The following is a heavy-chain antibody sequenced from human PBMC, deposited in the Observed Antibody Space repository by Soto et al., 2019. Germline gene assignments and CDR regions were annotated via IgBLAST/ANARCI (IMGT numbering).Heavy chain of an antibody. CDR2: IIAYNFNT. V-gene: IGHV1-18*01. CDR1: GYTFTSYG. J-gene: IGHJ4*02. Sequence: ASVKVSCKASGYTFTSYGISLVRQAPVQVLELIVWIIAYNFNTNYSQKLQGRFTITTYTSTITSYIELMILISDYTSVYYCARASTNLYSNYRDKPLYFDYWGQGTLVTVSS. CDR3: ARASTNLYSNYRDKPLYFDY. D-gene: IGHD4-4*01.